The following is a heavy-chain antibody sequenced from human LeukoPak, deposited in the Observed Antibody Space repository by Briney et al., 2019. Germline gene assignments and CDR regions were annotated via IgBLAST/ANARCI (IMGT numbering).Heavy chain of an antibody. V-gene: IGHV4-39*07. CDR1: GGSITNTSYY. D-gene: IGHD2-2*01. CDR2: IYYSGRT. CDR3: AKGPIVVVPAAPPYYFDY. J-gene: IGHJ4*02. Sequence: PSETLSLTCTVSGGSITNTSYYWGWVRQPPGKGLEWIGSIYYSGRTYYNPSLKSRVTISVDPSKNQFSLKMSSVTAADTAVYYCAKGPIVVVPAAPPYYFDYWGQGTLVTVSS.